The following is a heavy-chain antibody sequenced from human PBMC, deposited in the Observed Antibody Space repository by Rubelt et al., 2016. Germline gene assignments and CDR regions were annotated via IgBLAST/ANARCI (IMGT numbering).Heavy chain of an antibody. V-gene: IGHV1-18*01. D-gene: IGHD3-10*01. Sequence: QVQLVQSGAEVKKPGASVKVSCKASGYTFTTYGISWVRQAPGQGLEWMGWISTYNGNTDYAQTLQGRITVTTDTTTGTVYMELRSLRADDTAMYYCASDYGVWGQGTTVTVS. CDR1: GYTFTTYG. J-gene: IGHJ6*02. CDR2: ISTYNGNT. CDR3: ASDYGV.